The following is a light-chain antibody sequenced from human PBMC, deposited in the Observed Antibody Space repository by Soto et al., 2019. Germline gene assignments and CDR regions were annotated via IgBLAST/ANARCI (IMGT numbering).Light chain of an antibody. CDR2: AAS. J-gene: IGKJ1*01. Sequence: EIVLTQSPGTLSLSPGERAILSYRASQSVSSNLAWYQQKPGQAPRLLIYAASRRATGIPDRFSGSGSGTDFTLTISRLEPEDFAVYYCQQYGSSPWTFGQGTKVDIK. V-gene: IGKV3-20*01. CDR3: QQYGSSPWT. CDR1: QSVSSN.